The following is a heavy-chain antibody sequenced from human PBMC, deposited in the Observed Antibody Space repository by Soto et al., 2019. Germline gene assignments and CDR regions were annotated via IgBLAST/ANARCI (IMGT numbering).Heavy chain of an antibody. J-gene: IGHJ5*01. V-gene: IGHV3-11*01. CDR1: GFSISDFY. D-gene: IGHD1-20*01. CDR3: ARDRAPYILFDS. CDR2: ISGRSDVI. Sequence: QVHLVESGGGLVKPGGSLRLSCAASGFSISDFYMSWVRQIPGKGLEWISYISGRSDVIHYVDSVKGRFTVSRANARNSAILPIASLRASDPRIYFCARDRAPYILFDSWGPGTRVTVSS.